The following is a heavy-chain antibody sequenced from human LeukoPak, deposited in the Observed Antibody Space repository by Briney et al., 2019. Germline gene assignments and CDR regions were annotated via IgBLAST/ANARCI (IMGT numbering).Heavy chain of an antibody. CDR3: TRGGSSRYSFFGY. J-gene: IGHJ4*02. V-gene: IGHV4-34*01. Sequence: PSETLSLTCAVYGGSFSGFYWSWIRQPPGKGLEWIGEINHSGSSNHNPSLKSRVTISIDTSKNQFSLKLSSVTAADTAVYYCTRGGSSRYSFFGYWGQGTLVTVSS. CDR2: INHSGSS. D-gene: IGHD6-13*01. CDR1: GGSFSGFY.